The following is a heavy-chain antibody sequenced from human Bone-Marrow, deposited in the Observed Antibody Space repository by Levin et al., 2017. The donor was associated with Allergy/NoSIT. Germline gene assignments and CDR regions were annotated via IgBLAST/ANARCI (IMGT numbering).Heavy chain of an antibody. D-gene: IGHD3-9*01. CDR1: GFNFSGSA. V-gene: IGHV3-73*01. CDR3: AKLTGFDFGY. CDR2: IRSSANGYAT. J-gene: IGHJ4*02. Sequence: KVSCAASGFNFSGSAIHWVRQAAGQGLEWVGRIRSSANGYATKYVASVKGRFTMSRDDSESTAYLRLTNLRSEDSAIYYCAKLTGFDFGYWGQGTLITVSS.